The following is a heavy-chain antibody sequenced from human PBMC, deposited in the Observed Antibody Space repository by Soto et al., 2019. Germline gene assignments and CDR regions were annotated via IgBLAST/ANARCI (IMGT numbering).Heavy chain of an antibody. CDR2: IKQDGSEK. CDR1: GFTFSSYW. J-gene: IGHJ6*02. Sequence: GGSLRLSCAASGFTFSSYWMSWVRQAPGKGLEWVANIKQDGSEKYYVDSVKGRFTNSRDNAKNSLYMQMNRLRAEDTVVFYFTKKFTGYRRAYYSSGLDVWGQGTTVTVSS. CDR3: TKKFTGYRRAYYSSGLDV. V-gene: IGHV3-7*01. D-gene: IGHD5-12*01.